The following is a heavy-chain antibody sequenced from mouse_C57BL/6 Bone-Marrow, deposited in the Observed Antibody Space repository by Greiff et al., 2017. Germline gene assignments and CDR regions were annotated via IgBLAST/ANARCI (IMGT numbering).Heavy chain of an antibody. J-gene: IGHJ1*03. D-gene: IGHD2-5*01. V-gene: IGHV1-82*01. CDR1: GYAFSSSW. CDR3: ARRDSNYESLHWYFDV. CDR2: IYPGDGDT. Sequence: QVQLQQSGPELVKPGASVKISCKASGYAFSSSWMNWVKQRPGKGLEWIGRIYPGDGDTNYNGKLKGKATLTADKSSSTAYMQLSSLTSEDSAVYFCARRDSNYESLHWYFDVWGTGTTVTVSS.